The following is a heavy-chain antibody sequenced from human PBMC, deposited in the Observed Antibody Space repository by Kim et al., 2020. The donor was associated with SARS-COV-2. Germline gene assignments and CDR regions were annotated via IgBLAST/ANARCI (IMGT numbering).Heavy chain of an antibody. D-gene: IGHD3-22*01. CDR3: ARLSAPFEPLKKLSGSSEYFQH. V-gene: IGHV5-51*01. Sequence: GESLKISCKGSGYSFTSYWIGWVRQMPGKGLEWMGIIYPGDSDTRYSPSFQGQVTISADKSISTAYLQWSSLKASDTAMYYCARLSAPFEPLKKLSGSSEYFQHWGQGTLVTVSS. CDR2: IYPGDSDT. J-gene: IGHJ1*01. CDR1: GYSFTSYW.